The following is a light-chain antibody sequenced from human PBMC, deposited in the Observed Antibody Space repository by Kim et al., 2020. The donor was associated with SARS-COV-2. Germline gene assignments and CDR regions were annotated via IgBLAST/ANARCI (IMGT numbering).Light chain of an antibody. CDR2: AAY. CDR3: QQYVNTPVT. Sequence: SPGESAALSCRASQSVANSYVAWYQQRPGQAPRLLMYAAYDRATGIPDRFSGSGSGTDFTLTISRLEPEDFAVYYCQQYVNTPVTFGGGTKVDIK. CDR1: QSVANSY. V-gene: IGKV3-20*01. J-gene: IGKJ4*01.